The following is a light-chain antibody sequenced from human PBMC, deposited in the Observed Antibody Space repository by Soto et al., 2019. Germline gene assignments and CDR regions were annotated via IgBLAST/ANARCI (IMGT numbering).Light chain of an antibody. CDR2: GAS. Sequence: EIVLTQSPGTLSLSPGERATRSCRASQSVNSNFLAWYQQKPGQAPRLLIYGASTRDAGVPDRFSGSGSGTGFTPPFPRVETEDFAIYYSQQFGRSPLMYTFGQGTKL. J-gene: IGKJ2*01. CDR3: QQFGRSPLMYT. V-gene: IGKV3-20*01. CDR1: QSVNSNF.